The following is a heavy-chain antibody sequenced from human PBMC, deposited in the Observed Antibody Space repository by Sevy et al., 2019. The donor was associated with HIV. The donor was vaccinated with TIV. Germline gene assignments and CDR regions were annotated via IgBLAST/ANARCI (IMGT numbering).Heavy chain of an antibody. J-gene: IGHJ6*03. CDR2: ISGSGTRT. V-gene: IGHV3-23*01. Sequence: GGSLRLSCAVSGFSFDSYGMTWVRQAPGKGLEWVSAISGSGTRTYYADSVKGRFIISRDNSKNTLDLQMNSLRAEDTGIYYWGKGGGGHYDPDEIAYYFYYYNMDVWGKGTTVTVS. CDR3: GKGGGGHYDPDEIAYYFYYYNMDV. CDR1: GFSFDSYG. D-gene: IGHD3-22*01.